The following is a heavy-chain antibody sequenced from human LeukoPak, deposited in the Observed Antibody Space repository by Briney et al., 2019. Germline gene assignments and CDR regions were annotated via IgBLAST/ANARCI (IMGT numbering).Heavy chain of an antibody. D-gene: IGHD5-12*01. CDR2: IKQDGSET. J-gene: IGHJ6*03. V-gene: IGHV3-7*01. Sequence: GGSLRLSCAAPGFTLSNYWMSWVRQAPEKGLEWVANIKQDGSETYYVDPVKGRFTISRDNAKNSLYLQMNSLRAEDTALYYCATGWRGYDASNYYYYYYMDVWGKGTTVTVSS. CDR3: ATGWRGYDASNYYYYYYMDV. CDR1: GFTLSNYW.